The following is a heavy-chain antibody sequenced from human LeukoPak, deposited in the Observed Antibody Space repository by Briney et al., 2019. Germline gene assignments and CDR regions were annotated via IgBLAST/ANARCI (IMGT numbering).Heavy chain of an antibody. CDR3: ARVMVRGVIIKRHWFDP. J-gene: IGHJ5*02. D-gene: IGHD3-10*01. Sequence: SETLSLTCAVYGGSFSGYFWSWIRQPPGKGLEWIGDINHNGGTNYNPSLKSRVTISVDTSKNQFSLKLSSVTAADTAVYYCARVMVRGVIIKRHWFDPWGQGTLVTVSS. CDR1: GGSFSGYF. CDR2: INHNGGT. V-gene: IGHV4-34*01.